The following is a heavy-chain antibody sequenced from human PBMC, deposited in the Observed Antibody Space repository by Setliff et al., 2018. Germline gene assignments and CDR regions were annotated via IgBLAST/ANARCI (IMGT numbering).Heavy chain of an antibody. CDR2: IYHHGGS. V-gene: IGHV4-59*08. CDR1: GGSISTYY. J-gene: IGHJ4*01. Sequence: SETLSLTCTVSGGSISTYYWSWIRQPPGKGLEWIAYIYHHGGSYYNPSLKSRVTILVDTSRNQFSLEVTSVTASDTAVYYCARARSIAAADTFDYWGQGTLVTVSS. D-gene: IGHD6-13*01. CDR3: ARARSIAAADTFDY.